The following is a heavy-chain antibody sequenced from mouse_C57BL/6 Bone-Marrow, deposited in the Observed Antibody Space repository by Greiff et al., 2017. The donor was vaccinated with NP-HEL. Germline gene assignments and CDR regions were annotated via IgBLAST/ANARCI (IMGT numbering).Heavy chain of an antibody. CDR3: ARYYYGSSCFDY. CDR2: IDPNSGGT. CDR1: GYTFTSYL. V-gene: IGHV1-72*01. J-gene: IGHJ2*01. D-gene: IGHD1-1*01. Sequence: QVQLQQPGAELVKPGASVKLSCKASGYTFTSYLMHWVKQRPGRGLEWIGRIDPNSGGTKYNEKFKSKATLTVDKPSSTAYMHLNSLTSEDSAVYYWARYYYGSSCFDYWGQGTTLTVSS.